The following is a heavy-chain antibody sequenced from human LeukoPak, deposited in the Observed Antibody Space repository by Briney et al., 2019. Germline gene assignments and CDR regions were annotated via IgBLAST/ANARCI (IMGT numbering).Heavy chain of an antibody. CDR1: GYTFTSYG. D-gene: IGHD2-2*02. V-gene: IGHV1-18*01. CDR2: ISAYNGNT. J-gene: IGHJ4*02. Sequence: ASVKVSCKASGYTFTSYGISWVRQAPGQGLEWMGLISAYNGNTNYAQKLQGRVTMTTDTSTSTAYMELRSLRSDDTAVYYCARDLSIVVVPAAIGRSVLFDYWGQGTLATVSS. CDR3: ARDLSIVVVPAAIGRSVLFDY.